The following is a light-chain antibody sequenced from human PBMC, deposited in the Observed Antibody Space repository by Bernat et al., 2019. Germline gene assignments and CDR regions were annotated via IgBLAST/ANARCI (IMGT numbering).Light chain of an antibody. CDR1: SSDIGYYNS. CDR2: EVS. J-gene: IGLJ2*01. V-gene: IGLV2-8*01. CDR3: SSYAGSNNRVV. Sequence: QSALTQPPSASGSPGQSVTISCTGTSSDIGYYNSVSWYQHHPGKAPKLMIYEVSKRPSGVPDRFSGSKSGNTASLTVSGLQAEDEAAYYCSSYAGSNNRVVFGGGTELTVL.